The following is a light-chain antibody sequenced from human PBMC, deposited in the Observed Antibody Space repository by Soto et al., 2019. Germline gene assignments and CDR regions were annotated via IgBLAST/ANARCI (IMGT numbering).Light chain of an antibody. V-gene: IGLV2-23*02. CDR3: ASYAGSRTYV. CDR1: RSDIGNYNL. J-gene: IGLJ1*01. CDR2: EVT. Sequence: QSVLTQPASVSGSPGQSVTISCSRSDIGNYNLVSWYQHLPGRAPKLLIFEVTMRPSGISDRFSGSKSASTASLTISGLQAEDEGDYYCASYAGSRTYVFGSGTKVTV.